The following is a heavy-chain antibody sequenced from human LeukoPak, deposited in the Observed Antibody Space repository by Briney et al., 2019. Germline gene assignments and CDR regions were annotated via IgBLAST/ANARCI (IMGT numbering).Heavy chain of an antibody. Sequence: PGGSLRLSCAASGFTVSSIHMVWVRQAPGKGLEWVSVTYTGGNSYYADSVKGRFIISRDISKNTLSLQMNSLRAEDSALYYCARGARGSAAVVAPRSFDIWGQGTMVTVSS. V-gene: IGHV3-53*01. CDR1: GFTVSSIH. D-gene: IGHD3-22*01. CDR2: TYTGGNS. J-gene: IGHJ3*02. CDR3: ARGARGSAAVVAPRSFDI.